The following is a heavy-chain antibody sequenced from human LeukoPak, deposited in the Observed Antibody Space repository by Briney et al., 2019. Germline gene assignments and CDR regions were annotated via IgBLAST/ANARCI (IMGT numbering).Heavy chain of an antibody. J-gene: IGHJ6*03. CDR3: ARVNDFWSGYHYYYYYYYMDV. CDR2: IKQDGSEK. V-gene: IGHV3-7*01. Sequence: GGSLRFSCAASGFTFSSYWMSWVRQAPGKGLEWVANIKQDGSEKYYVDSVKGRFTISRDNAKNSLYLQMNSLRAEDTAVYYCARVNDFWSGYHYYYYYYYMDVWGKGTTVTVSS. CDR1: GFTFSSYW. D-gene: IGHD3-3*01.